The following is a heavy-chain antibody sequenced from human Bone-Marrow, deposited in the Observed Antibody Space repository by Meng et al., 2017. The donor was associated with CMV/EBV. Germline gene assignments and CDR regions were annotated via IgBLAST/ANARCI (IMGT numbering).Heavy chain of an antibody. CDR3: ARGGREYQLLSLRLNYYGRDV. J-gene: IGHJ6*02. Sequence: GESLKNYCAASGFTFYSYAMHWVRQAPGKGLEWVPSVSSSSSYIYYADSVTGRFTISRDNAKNSLYLQMNSLRAEDTAVFYCARGGREYQLLSLRLNYYGRDVWGQGSTVSVPS. V-gene: IGHV3-21*01. CDR1: GFTFYSYA. D-gene: IGHD2-2*01. CDR2: VSSSSSYI.